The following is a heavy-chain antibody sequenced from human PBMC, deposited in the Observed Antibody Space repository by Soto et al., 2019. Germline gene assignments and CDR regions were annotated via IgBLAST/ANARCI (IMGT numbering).Heavy chain of an antibody. CDR1: GFTFSSYG. J-gene: IGHJ6*02. V-gene: IGHV3-30*18. CDR2: ISYDGSNK. CDR3: AKSSEPHYYYYGMDV. D-gene: IGHD6-6*01. Sequence: GGSLRLSCAASGFTFSSYGMHWVRQAPGKGLEWVAVISYDGSNKYYADSVKGRFTISRDNSKNTLYLQMNSLRAEDTAVYYCAKSSEPHYYYYGMDVWGQGTTVTVSS.